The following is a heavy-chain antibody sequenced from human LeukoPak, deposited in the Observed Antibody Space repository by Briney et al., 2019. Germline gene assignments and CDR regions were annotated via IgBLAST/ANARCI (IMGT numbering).Heavy chain of an antibody. Sequence: GGSLRLSYAASGFIFSSCAMHWVRQAPGKGLEWVAVMISDGNNKYYADSVKGRFTISRDNSKNTLYLQMNSLRAEDTAVYYCARIPYYYDSSGYSLWGQGTLVTVSS. CDR2: MISDGNNK. V-gene: IGHV3-30-3*01. CDR1: GFIFSSCA. CDR3: ARIPYYYDSSGYSL. J-gene: IGHJ4*02. D-gene: IGHD3-22*01.